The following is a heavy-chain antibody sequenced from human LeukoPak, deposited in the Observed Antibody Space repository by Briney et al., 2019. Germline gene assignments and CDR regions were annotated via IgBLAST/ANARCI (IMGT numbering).Heavy chain of an antibody. CDR1: GYTFTGHY. D-gene: IGHD6-25*01. CDR2: INPVSGGT. Sequence: ASVKVSCKSSGYTFTGHYMHWVRQAPGQGLEWMGWINPVSGGTNYAQKFQGRVTMTRDTSINTVYMELRSLRSDDTALYYCARDAPGTAATGDVWGQGTTVTVSS. CDR3: ARDAPGTAATGDV. V-gene: IGHV1-2*02. J-gene: IGHJ6*02.